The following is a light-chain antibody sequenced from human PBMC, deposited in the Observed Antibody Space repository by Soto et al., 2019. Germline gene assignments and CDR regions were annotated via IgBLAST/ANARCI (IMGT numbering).Light chain of an antibody. V-gene: IGKV3-11*01. CDR3: QQRVNWLS. J-gene: IGKJ4*01. CDR1: QSVGTY. Sequence: EFVLTQSPAILSLSPGERATLSCRASQSVGTYLDWYQQKPGQAPRLLIYDASNRATGIPARFSGSGSGTDFTLTISSLEPEDFAVYYCQQRVNWLSFGGGTKVELK. CDR2: DAS.